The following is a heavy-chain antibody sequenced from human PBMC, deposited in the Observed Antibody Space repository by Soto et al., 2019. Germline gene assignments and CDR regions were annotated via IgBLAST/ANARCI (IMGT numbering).Heavy chain of an antibody. V-gene: IGHV4-34*01. J-gene: IGHJ5*02. Sequence: PSETLSLTCAVYGGSFSCYYWSWIRQPPGKGLEWIGEINHSGSTNYNPSLKRRVTISVDTSKNQFSLKLSSVTAADTAVYYCARAGLEWLQINWFDPWGQGTLVTVSS. CDR2: INHSGST. D-gene: IGHD3-3*01. CDR3: ARAGLEWLQINWFDP. CDR1: GGSFSCYY.